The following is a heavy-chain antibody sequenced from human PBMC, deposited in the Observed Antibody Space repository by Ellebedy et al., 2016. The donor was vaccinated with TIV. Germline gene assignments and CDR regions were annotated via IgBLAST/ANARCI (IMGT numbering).Heavy chain of an antibody. Sequence: MPSETLSLTCAISGDSVSSNSAAWNWIRQSPSRGLEWLGRTYYRSRWYSDSAVSVKSRITISTATSKNQFSLQLSAVTPEDTAVYYCARGRSGTAVFYFEDWGQGTLVTVST. CDR1: GDSVSSNSAA. V-gene: IGHV6-1*01. J-gene: IGHJ4*02. CDR2: TYYRSRWYS. D-gene: IGHD1-1*01. CDR3: ARGRSGTAVFYFED.